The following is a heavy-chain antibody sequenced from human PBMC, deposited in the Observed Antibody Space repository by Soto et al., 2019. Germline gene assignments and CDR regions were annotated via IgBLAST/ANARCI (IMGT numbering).Heavy chain of an antibody. J-gene: IGHJ4*02. D-gene: IGHD6-6*01. V-gene: IGHV4-39*01. CDR3: ARRLSTSSGDYFDY. CDR2: IYSSGGT. Sequence: QLQLQESGPGLVKPSETLSLTCTVSGGSISSTSYYWGSFRQSPGKRLEWIGSIYSSGGTYYNPSLKSRVTISVETSKNQFSLKLTSVTAADTAVYYCARRLSTSSGDYFDYWDQGTLVTVSS. CDR1: GGSISSTSYY.